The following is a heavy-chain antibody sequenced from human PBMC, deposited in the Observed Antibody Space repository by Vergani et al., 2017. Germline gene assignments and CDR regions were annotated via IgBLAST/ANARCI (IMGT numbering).Heavy chain of an antibody. CDR2: INTNTGNP. J-gene: IGHJ5*02. V-gene: IGHV7-4-1*02. D-gene: IGHD1-26*01. CDR3: AREQGRGSGCRFEP. Sequence: QVQLVQSGAEVKKPGSSVKVSCKASGGTFSSYAISWVRQAPGQGLEWMGWINTNTGNPTYAQGFTGRFVFSLDTSVRTAYLQMSSLTAEDTAGYYCAREQGRGSGCRFEPGGQGSLVSGS. CDR1: GGTFSSYA.